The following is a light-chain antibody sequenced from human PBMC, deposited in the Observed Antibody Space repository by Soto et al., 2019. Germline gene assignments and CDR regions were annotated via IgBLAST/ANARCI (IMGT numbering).Light chain of an antibody. J-gene: IGKJ2*01. Sequence: DIQMTQSPSTLSASVGARVTITCRASQSSSSWLAWYQQKPGKAPKLLIYDASSLESGVPSRFIGSGSGTEFTLTISSLQPDDFATYYCQQYNSYPYTFGQGTKLEIK. V-gene: IGKV1-5*01. CDR2: DAS. CDR3: QQYNSYPYT. CDR1: QSSSSW.